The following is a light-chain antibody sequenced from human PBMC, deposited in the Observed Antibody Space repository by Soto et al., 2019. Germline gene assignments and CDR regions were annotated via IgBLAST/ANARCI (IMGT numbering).Light chain of an antibody. CDR3: SSYMSKNLI. CDR1: ISDVGTYNY. J-gene: IGLJ2*01. CDR2: DVT. Sequence: QSALTQPASVSGSPGQSITISCTESISDVGTYNYVSWYQQLPGKAPKLMIYDVTNRPSGVSSRFSGSKSGNTASLTISGLQAEDEADYYCSSYMSKNLIFGGGTKLTVL. V-gene: IGLV2-14*03.